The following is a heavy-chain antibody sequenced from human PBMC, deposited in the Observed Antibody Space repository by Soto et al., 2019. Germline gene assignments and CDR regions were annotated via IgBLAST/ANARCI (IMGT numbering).Heavy chain of an antibody. CDR1: GGYIRSSSYY. Sequence: SETMSLTWTVSGGYIRSSSYYWGWIRQPPGKGLEWIGSIYYSGSTYYNPSLKSRVTISVDTSKNQFSLKLISVTAAETAVYYCARQRVTYSRDYYGMDVWGQGTTVTVSS. V-gene: IGHV4-39*01. J-gene: IGHJ6*02. D-gene: IGHD6-13*01. CDR2: IYYSGST. CDR3: ARQRVTYSRDYYGMDV.